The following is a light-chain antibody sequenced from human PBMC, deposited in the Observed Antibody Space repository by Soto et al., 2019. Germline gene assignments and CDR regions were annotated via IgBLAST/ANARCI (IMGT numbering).Light chain of an antibody. Sequence: QSVLTQPASVSGSPGQSITISCTGTSSDVGGYNFVSWYQQHPGKVPKLMIYDVTSRPSGVSNRFSGSKSGNTASLTISGLQPEDEADYFCSSYTGNSTLVFGTGTKLNVL. CDR3: SSYTGNSTLV. CDR1: SSDVGGYNF. V-gene: IGLV2-14*01. CDR2: DVT. J-gene: IGLJ1*01.